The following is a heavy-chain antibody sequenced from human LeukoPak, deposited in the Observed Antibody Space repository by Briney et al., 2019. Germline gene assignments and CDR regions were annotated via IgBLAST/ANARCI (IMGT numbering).Heavy chain of an antibody. CDR3: AKGLIAAAGRNWFDP. V-gene: IGHV3-23*01. J-gene: IGHJ5*02. CDR2: ISGSGGST. Sequence: PGGSLRLSCAASGFTFSSYAMSWVRQARGKGLELVSAISGSGGSTYYADSVKGRFTISRDNSKNTLYLQMNSLGAEDTAVYYCAKGLIAAAGRNWFDPWGQGTLVTVSS. D-gene: IGHD6-13*01. CDR1: GFTFSSYA.